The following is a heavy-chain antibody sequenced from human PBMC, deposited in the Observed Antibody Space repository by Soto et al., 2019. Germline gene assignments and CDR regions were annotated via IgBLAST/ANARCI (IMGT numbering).Heavy chain of an antibody. CDR3: AIDESEDYVWGSFRY. J-gene: IGHJ4*02. V-gene: IGHV1-69*13. CDR1: GGTFSNFG. CDR2: IMPSSDTP. Sequence: SVKVSCKDSGGTFSNFGISWVRQAPGQGIEWMGGIMPSSDTPSIAQKFQGRLIISADESTDTAYMALSSLRSEDTASYYCAIDESEDYVWGSFRYWGQGNPVTVSS. D-gene: IGHD3-16*02.